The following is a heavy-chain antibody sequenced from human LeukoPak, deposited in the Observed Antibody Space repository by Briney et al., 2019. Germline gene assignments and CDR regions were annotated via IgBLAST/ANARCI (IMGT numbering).Heavy chain of an antibody. CDR3: ARAEKTVVVITTPLDY. J-gene: IGHJ4*02. D-gene: IGHD3-22*01. CDR1: GYSFTGYY. Sequence: ASVKVSCTASGYSFTGYYMHWVRQAPGQGLEWMGWINPNSGGTNYAQKFQGRVTMTRDTSISTAYMELSRLRSDDTAVYYCARAEKTVVVITTPLDYWGQGTLVTVSS. V-gene: IGHV1-2*02. CDR2: INPNSGGT.